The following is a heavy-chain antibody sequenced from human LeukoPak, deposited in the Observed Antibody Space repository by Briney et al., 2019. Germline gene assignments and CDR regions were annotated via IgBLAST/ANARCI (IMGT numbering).Heavy chain of an antibody. Sequence: GGSLRLSCAASGFIFSNYAMNWVRQAPGKGLEWVSTVTGRGTTYYADSVKGRFTSSRDNSKNTMSQQMNSLRAEDTAVYYCATDPVGDCCGFDHWGQGTLVTVSS. CDR2: VTGRGTT. CDR3: ATDPVGDCCGFDH. D-gene: IGHD2-21*01. J-gene: IGHJ4*02. CDR1: GFIFSNYA. V-gene: IGHV3-23*01.